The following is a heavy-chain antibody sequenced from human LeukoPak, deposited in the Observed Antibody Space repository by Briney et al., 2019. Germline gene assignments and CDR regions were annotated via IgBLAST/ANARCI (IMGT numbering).Heavy chain of an antibody. J-gene: IGHJ6*03. Sequence: SEILSLTCGVSGYSIRSGYYWAWIRQSPGKGLEWIGSIYHRGNTLYNPSLKSRVTISVDTSKNHLSLELTSVTGADTAVYFCARAPSGIATTGNYYYYYYMDVWGKGTTATVSS. D-gene: IGHD1-1*01. CDR1: GYSIRSGYY. V-gene: IGHV4-38-2*01. CDR2: IYHRGNT. CDR3: ARAPSGIATTGNYYYYYYMDV.